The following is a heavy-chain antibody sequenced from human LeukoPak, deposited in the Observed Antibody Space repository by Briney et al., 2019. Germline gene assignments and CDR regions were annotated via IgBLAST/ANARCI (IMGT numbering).Heavy chain of an antibody. CDR1: GYTLTELS. Sequence: ASVKVSCKVSGYTLTELSMHWVRQAPGKGLEWMGGFDPEDGETIYAQKFQGRVTMTTDTSTSTAYMELRSLRSDDTAVYYCAIGDPRRGYSGYAPAFDYWGQGTLVTVSS. J-gene: IGHJ4*02. V-gene: IGHV1-24*01. D-gene: IGHD5-12*01. CDR2: FDPEDGET. CDR3: AIGDPRRGYSGYAPAFDY.